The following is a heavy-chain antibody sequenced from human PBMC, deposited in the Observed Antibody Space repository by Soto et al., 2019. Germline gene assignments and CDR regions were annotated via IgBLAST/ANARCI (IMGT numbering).Heavy chain of an antibody. V-gene: IGHV4-61*01. Sequence: SETLSLTCTVSSGSFISGSYYWSSIRQPPGKGLEWIGYIYNSRATSYNPSMKSRVSISVDTTKNQFSLKLNSVTAADTAVYYCARDAHCSGGSCYNHYYGMDVWGQGTTVTVSS. CDR1: SGSFISGSYY. J-gene: IGHJ6*02. CDR3: ARDAHCSGGSCYNHYYGMDV. CDR2: IYNSRAT. D-gene: IGHD2-15*01.